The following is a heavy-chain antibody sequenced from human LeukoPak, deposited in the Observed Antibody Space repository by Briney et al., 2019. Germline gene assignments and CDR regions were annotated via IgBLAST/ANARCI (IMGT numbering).Heavy chain of an antibody. J-gene: IGHJ6*04. D-gene: IGHD3-22*01. CDR2: ISGSGGST. Sequence: GGSLRLSCAASGFTFSSYAMTWVRQAPGKGLEWVSAISGSGGSTYYADSVKGRFTISRDNSKNTLYLQMNSLRAEDTAVYYCAKDPTYYYDSSGPGSDVWGKGTTVTVSS. CDR3: AKDPTYYYDSSGPGSDV. CDR1: GFTFSSYA. V-gene: IGHV3-23*01.